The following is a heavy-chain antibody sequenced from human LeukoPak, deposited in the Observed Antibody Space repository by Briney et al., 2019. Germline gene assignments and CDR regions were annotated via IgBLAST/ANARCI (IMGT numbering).Heavy chain of an antibody. Sequence: SETLSLTCTVSGGSISSGSYYWSWIRQPAGKGLEWIGRIYTYESPNYNPSLKSRVTISVDTSKNQFSLKLSSVTAADTAVYYCASNYGDYPFDYWGQGTLVTVSS. CDR2: IYTYESP. J-gene: IGHJ4*02. V-gene: IGHV4-61*02. CDR1: GGSISSGSYY. CDR3: ASNYGDYPFDY. D-gene: IGHD4-17*01.